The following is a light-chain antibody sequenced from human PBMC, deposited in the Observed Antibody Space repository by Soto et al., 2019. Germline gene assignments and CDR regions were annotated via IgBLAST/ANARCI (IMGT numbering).Light chain of an antibody. V-gene: IGKV3-20*01. J-gene: IGKJ1*01. CDR3: QQDGSSPPWT. CDR1: QSVSSSY. Sequence: EIVLTQSPGTLSLSPGERATLSCRASQSVSSSYLAWYQQKPGQAPRLLIYGASSRATGIPDRFSGSGSGTDFTLTISTLEPDDFAVYYGQQDGSSPPWTFGQGTKVDIK. CDR2: GAS.